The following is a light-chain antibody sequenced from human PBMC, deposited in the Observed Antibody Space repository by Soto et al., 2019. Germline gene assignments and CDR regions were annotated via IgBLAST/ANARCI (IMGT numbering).Light chain of an antibody. J-gene: IGLJ1*01. CDR1: SSNIGSNY. CDR3: AAWDDSLSGRV. CDR2: RNS. V-gene: IGLV1-47*01. Sequence: QSVLTQPPSASGTPGQRVTISCSGSSSNIGSNYVYWYQQLPGTAPKLLIYRNSQRPSGVPDRFSGSKSGTSASLAISGLRSEDEAYFYCAAWDDSLSGRVFGTGTKLTVL.